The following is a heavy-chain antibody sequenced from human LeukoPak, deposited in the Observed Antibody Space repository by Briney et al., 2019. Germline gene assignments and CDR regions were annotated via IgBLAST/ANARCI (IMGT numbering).Heavy chain of an antibody. CDR2: ISTGTGNP. CDR1: GYTFTKYA. Sequence: GASVKVSCKASGYTFTKYAMNWLRQAPGQRPEWMGWISTGTGNPTYAQGFTGRFVFSLDTSVSTAYLEFTSLKAEDTAVYYCTRDFYNSGSSLLDYWGQGTLVTVSS. CDR3: TRDFYNSGSSLLDY. D-gene: IGHD3-10*01. J-gene: IGHJ4*02. V-gene: IGHV7-4-1*02.